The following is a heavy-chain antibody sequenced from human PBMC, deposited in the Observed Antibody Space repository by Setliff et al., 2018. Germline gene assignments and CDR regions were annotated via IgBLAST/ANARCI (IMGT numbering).Heavy chain of an antibody. Sequence: PGGSLRLSCAASGFTFSSYAMSWVRQAPGKGLEWVSYISSSSSTIYYADSVKGRFTISRDNAKNSLYLQMNSLRAEDTAVYYCARARGSSWLFYYMDVWGKGTTVTVSS. V-gene: IGHV3-48*01. J-gene: IGHJ6*03. D-gene: IGHD6-13*01. CDR3: ARARGSSWLFYYMDV. CDR1: GFTFSSYA. CDR2: ISSSSSTI.